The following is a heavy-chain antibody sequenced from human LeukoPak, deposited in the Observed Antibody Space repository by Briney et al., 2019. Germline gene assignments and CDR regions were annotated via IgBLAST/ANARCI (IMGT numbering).Heavy chain of an antibody. CDR1: GFTFSNAW. CDR3: AKESPPY. J-gene: IGHJ4*02. CDR2: ISGSGGST. V-gene: IGHV3-23*01. Sequence: GGFLRLSCAASGFTFSNAWMNWVRQAPGKGLEWVSTISGSGGSTYYADSVKGRFTISRDNSKNTLYLQMNSLRAEDTALYYCAKESPPYWGQGTLVTVSS.